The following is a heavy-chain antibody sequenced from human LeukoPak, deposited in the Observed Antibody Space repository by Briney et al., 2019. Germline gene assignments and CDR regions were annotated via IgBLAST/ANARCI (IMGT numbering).Heavy chain of an antibody. CDR1: GYSFTSYW. V-gene: IGHV5-51*01. CDR2: IYPGDSDT. CDR3: ARLVEAGYSSGWYGYY. J-gene: IGHJ4*02. D-gene: IGHD6-19*01. Sequence: GESLKISCKGSGYSFTSYWIGWVRQMPGKGLEWMGIIYPGDSDTRYSPSFQGQVTISADKSISTAYLQWSSLKASDTAMYYCARLVEAGYSSGWYGYYWGQGTLVTVSS.